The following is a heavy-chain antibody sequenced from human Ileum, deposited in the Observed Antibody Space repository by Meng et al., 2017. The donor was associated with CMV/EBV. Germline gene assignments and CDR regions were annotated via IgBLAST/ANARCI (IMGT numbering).Heavy chain of an antibody. CDR3: VRQVVAASFDY. J-gene: IGHJ4*02. CDR1: GGSITSGNYY. V-gene: IGHV4-30-4*08. D-gene: IGHD2-15*01. Sequence: VQLQESGPGLLKPSQTLSLTCTFSGGSITSGNYYWSWIRQPPGRGLEWSGYIYYSGSPYYKPSLKSRVTISLDTSKNQFSLNLRSVTATDSAVYYCVRQVVAASFDYWGQGALVTVSS. CDR2: IYYSGSP.